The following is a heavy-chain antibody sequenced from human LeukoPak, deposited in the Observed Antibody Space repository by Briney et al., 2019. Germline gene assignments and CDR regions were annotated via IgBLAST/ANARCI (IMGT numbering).Heavy chain of an antibody. CDR3: ARDGGLTIFGVVNNWFDP. CDR1: GGSISSSSYY. CDR2: IYYSGST. J-gene: IGHJ5*02. Sequence: PSETLSLTCTVSGGSISSSSYYWGWIRQPPGTGLEWIGSIYYSGSTYYNPSLKSRVTISVDTSKNQFSLKLSSVTAADTAVYYCARDGGLTIFGVVNNWFDPWGQGTLVTVSS. V-gene: IGHV4-39*07. D-gene: IGHD3-3*01.